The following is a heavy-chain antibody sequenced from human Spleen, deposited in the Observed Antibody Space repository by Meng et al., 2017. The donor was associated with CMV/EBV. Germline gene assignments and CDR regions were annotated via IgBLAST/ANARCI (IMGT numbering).Heavy chain of an antibody. CDR3: ARTQDHGDPGDV. Sequence: GESLKISCAASGFTFSSYSMNWVRQAPGKGLEWVSSISSSSSYIYYADSVKGRFTISRDNAKNSLYLQMNSLRAEDTAVYYCARTQDHGDPGDVWGQGTTVTVSS. CDR1: GFTFSSYS. CDR2: ISSSSSYI. V-gene: IGHV3-21*01. J-gene: IGHJ6*02. D-gene: IGHD4-17*01.